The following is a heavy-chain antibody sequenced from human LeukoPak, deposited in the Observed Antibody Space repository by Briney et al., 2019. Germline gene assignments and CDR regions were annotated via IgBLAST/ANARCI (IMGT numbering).Heavy chain of an antibody. D-gene: IGHD3-3*01. Sequence: GGSLRLSCPASGFTFSSYWMSWVRQAPGKGLEWVANIKQDGSEKYYVDSVKGRFTISRDNAKNSLYLQMNSLRAEDTAVYYCARGRATYYDFWSGYYPYYYYMDVWGKGTTVTVSS. CDR2: IKQDGSEK. V-gene: IGHV3-7*01. CDR3: ARGRATYYDFWSGYYPYYYYMDV. J-gene: IGHJ6*03. CDR1: GFTFSSYW.